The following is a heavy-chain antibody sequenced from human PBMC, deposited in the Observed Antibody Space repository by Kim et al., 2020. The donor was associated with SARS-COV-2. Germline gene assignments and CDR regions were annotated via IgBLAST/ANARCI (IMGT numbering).Heavy chain of an antibody. CDR3: ARRWAGVVPSPILGIGPQYDYYAMVV. CDR2: INHSGAT. V-gene: IGHV4-34*01. Sequence: SETLSLTCAVYVGSLSGYHWTWVRQPPGKGLEWIGEINHSGATNYNPYLRSRVAISIDTSKNQFSLKLNSVTAADTSVYFCARRWAGVVPSPILGIGPQYDYYAMVVWGRGTTLTVSS. CDR1: VGSLSGYH. J-gene: IGHJ6*02. D-gene: IGHD7-27*01.